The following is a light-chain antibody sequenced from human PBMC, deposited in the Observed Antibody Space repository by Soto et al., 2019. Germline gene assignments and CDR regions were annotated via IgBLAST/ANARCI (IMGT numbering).Light chain of an antibody. CDR3: QVWDRRSDHVV. Sequence: SYELTQPPSVSVAPGKTARITCGGNNIGSKSVHWYQQKPGQAPVLVIYYDSDRPSGIPERFSGSNSGNTATLTISRVEAGDEADYYCQVWDRRSDHVVFGGGTKVTVL. CDR1: NIGSKS. V-gene: IGLV3-21*04. CDR2: YDS. J-gene: IGLJ2*01.